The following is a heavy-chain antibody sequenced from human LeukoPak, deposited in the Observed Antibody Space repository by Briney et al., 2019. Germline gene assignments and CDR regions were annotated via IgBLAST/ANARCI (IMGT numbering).Heavy chain of an antibody. V-gene: IGHV3-23*01. CDR3: KEVDY. Sequence: GGSLRLSCAISGFTFTNYAMSWVRQAPGKGPEWVSAISGSASSTYYADSVKGRFTISRDNSKNTLYLQMNSLRVEDTAVYYCKEVDYWGQGTLVTVSS. J-gene: IGHJ4*02. CDR1: GFTFTNYA. CDR2: ISGSASST.